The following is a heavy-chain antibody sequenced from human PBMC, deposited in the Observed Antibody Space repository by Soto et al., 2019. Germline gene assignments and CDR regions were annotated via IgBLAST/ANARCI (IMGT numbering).Heavy chain of an antibody. CDR2: IYPGDSDT. CDR1: GYSFTSYW. CDR3: ARSNYGDHYYYYGMDV. Sequence: GESLKISCKGSGYSFTSYWIGWVRQMPGKGLEWMGIIYPGDSDTRYSPSFQGQVTISADKSISTAYLQWSSLKASDTAMYYCARSNYGDHYYYYGMDVWGQGTLVTVSS. D-gene: IGHD4-17*01. V-gene: IGHV5-51*01. J-gene: IGHJ6*02.